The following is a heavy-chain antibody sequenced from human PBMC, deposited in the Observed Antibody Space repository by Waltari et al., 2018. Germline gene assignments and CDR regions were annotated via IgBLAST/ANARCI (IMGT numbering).Heavy chain of an antibody. V-gene: IGHV3-48*04. D-gene: IGHD1-20*01. CDR2: ISSSSSTI. CDR3: ARGITGTVDAFDI. Sequence: EVQLVESGGGLVQPGGSLRLSCAASGFTFSSYSMNWVRQAPGKGLEWVSYISSSSSTIYYADSVKGRFTISRDNAKNSLYLQMNSLRAEDTAVYYCARGITGTVDAFDIWGQGTMVTVSS. CDR1: GFTFSSYS. J-gene: IGHJ3*02.